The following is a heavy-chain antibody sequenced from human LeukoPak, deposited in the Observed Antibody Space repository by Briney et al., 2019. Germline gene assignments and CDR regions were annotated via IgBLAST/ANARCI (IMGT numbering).Heavy chain of an antibody. CDR2: ITSSSSHT. CDR1: GFIFSSYN. CDR3: AELGITMIGGV. D-gene: IGHD3-10*02. J-gene: IGHJ6*04. Sequence: GGSLRLSCSASGFIFSSYNMNWVRQAPGQALEWVSSITSSSSHTFYADSVRGRYTIFRDNAQNSLYLQMDSLTAEDTAVYYCAELGITMIGGVWGKGTTVTISS. V-gene: IGHV3-21*01.